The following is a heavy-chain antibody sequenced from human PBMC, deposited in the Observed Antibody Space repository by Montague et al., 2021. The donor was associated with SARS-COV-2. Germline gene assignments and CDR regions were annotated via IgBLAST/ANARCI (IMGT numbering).Heavy chain of an antibody. J-gene: IGHJ4*02. V-gene: IGHV4-59*01. CDR3: VRGQILLPLDY. D-gene: IGHD2-15*01. Sequence: SETLSLTCEVSGGSISSYYWSWIRQPPGKGLEWIGYVYDNGRARYTPSLESRATISIDTSKSQFSLKLTSLTTADTAVYYCVRGQILLPLDYWGPGTLVLVS. CDR1: GGSISSYY. CDR2: VYDNGRA.